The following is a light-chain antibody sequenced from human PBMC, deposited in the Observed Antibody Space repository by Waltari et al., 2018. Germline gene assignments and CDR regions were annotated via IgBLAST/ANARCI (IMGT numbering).Light chain of an antibody. CDR3: QHHVRLPTT. Sequence: SCRASQSVSTYLARYQKKPGQAPRLLIYGAYSRAAGSPDRFSGSGYGTDFSLTISRLEPEDFAVYYCQHHVRLPTTFGQGTRVEIK. J-gene: IGKJ1*01. CDR1: QSVSTY. V-gene: IGKV3-20*01. CDR2: GAY.